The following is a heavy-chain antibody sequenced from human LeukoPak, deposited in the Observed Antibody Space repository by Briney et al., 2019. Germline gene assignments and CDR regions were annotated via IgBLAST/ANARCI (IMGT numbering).Heavy chain of an antibody. D-gene: IGHD6-19*01. CDR3: ASLVGSSSGGFDY. CDR2: MNPNSGNT. V-gene: IGHV1-8*01. CDR1: GYTFTRYD. J-gene: IGHJ4*02. Sequence: ASVNVSCKPSGYTFTRYDINWVRQATGQGLEGMGWMNPNSGNTGYAQKFQGRVTMTTNTSISTAYMELSSLRSEDTAVYYCASLVGSSSGGFDYWGQGTLVTVSS.